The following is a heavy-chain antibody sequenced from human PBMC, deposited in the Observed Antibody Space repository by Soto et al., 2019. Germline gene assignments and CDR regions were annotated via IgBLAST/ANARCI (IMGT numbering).Heavy chain of an antibody. J-gene: IGHJ4*02. Sequence: GGSLRLSCAASGFTFTSYSINWVRQAPGKGLEWVSSISSSGSYIYYADSWKGRSTISRDNAKNSVYLQMNTLGAEDTAVYYCARANTSGYYYPDYWGQGTLVTVSS. CDR1: GFTFTSYS. CDR2: ISSSGSYI. D-gene: IGHD3-22*01. CDR3: ARANTSGYYYPDY. V-gene: IGHV3-21*01.